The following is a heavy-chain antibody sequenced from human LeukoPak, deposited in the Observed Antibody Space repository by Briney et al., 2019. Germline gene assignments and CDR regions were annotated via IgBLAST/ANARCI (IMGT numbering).Heavy chain of an antibody. CDR3: ARSYNCGGDCYFDY. J-gene: IGHJ4*02. CDR2: IWYDGSNK. D-gene: IGHD2-21*02. CDR1: GFTFSSYG. Sequence: GGSLRLSCAASGFTFSSYGMHWVRQAPGKGLEWVGVIWYDGSNKYYADSVKGRFTISRDNSKNTLYLQMNSLRAEDTAVYYCARSYNCGGDCYFDYWGQGTLVTVSS. V-gene: IGHV3-33*01.